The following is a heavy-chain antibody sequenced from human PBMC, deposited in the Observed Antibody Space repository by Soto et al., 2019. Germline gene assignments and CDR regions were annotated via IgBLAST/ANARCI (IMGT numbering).Heavy chain of an antibody. Sequence: GGSLRLSXAASGFTFGNHWMHWVRQAPGKGLEWVSRMNSDGSTTNYADSVKGQFTVSRDNAKNTLYLQMNSLRAEDTAVYYCATAEVDYWGPGTLVTVSS. CDR1: GFTFGNHW. J-gene: IGHJ4*02. V-gene: IGHV3-74*01. CDR3: ATAEVDY. CDR2: MNSDGSTT.